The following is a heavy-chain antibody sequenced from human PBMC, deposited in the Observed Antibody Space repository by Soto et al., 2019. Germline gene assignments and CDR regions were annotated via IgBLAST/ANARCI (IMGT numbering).Heavy chain of an antibody. CDR2: ISSSRSTI. CDR3: ARDCPGSSTTCYGNEWFDS. Sequence: EVQLVESGGGLVQPGGSLRLSCAASGFTFSSYSMNWVRQAPGKGLEWVSYISSSRSTIYYADSVKGRFTISRDNAKNSLYLQMNSLRAEDTAVYYFARDCPGSSTTCYGNEWFDSWGQGTLVTVSS. J-gene: IGHJ5*01. V-gene: IGHV3-48*01. D-gene: IGHD2-2*01. CDR1: GFTFSSYS.